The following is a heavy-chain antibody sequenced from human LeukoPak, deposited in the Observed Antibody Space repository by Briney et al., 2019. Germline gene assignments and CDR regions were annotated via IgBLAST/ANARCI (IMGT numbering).Heavy chain of an antibody. V-gene: IGHV3-73*01. D-gene: IGHD2-15*01. CDR2: IRSKANSYAT. CDR1: GFTFSGSA. CDR3: TTYCSGGSCYSYDAFDI. Sequence: GGSLKLSCAASGFTFSGSAMHWVRQASGKGLEWDGRIRSKANSYATAYAASVKGRFTISRDDSKNTAYLQMNSLKTEDTAVYYCTTYCSGGSCYSYDAFDIWGQGTMVTVSS. J-gene: IGHJ3*02.